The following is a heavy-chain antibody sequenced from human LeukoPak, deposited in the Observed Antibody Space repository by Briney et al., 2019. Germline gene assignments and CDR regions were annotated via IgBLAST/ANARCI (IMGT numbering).Heavy chain of an antibody. CDR1: RFTFSSYL. D-gene: IGHD2-15*01. J-gene: IGHJ5*02. V-gene: IGHV3-74*01. CDR3: SRRVDATRWFDP. Sequence: PGWSLTLSCAASRFTFSSYLMHWVRQAPGKGLEWVSRINGDGTTTNYADSVKGRFTISRDNAKNTLYLEMNSLRAEDTAVYYCSRRVDATRWFDPWGQGTLVTVSS. CDR2: INGDGTTT.